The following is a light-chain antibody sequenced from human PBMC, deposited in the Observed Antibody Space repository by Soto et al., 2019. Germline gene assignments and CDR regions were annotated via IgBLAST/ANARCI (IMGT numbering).Light chain of an antibody. CDR2: DAS. V-gene: IGKV1-5*01. CDR3: QQYNSQFT. CDR1: QSISSW. J-gene: IGKJ3*01. Sequence: DIQMTQSPSTLSASGGDRVTITCRASQSISSWLAWYQQKPGKAPKLLIYDASSLESGVPSRFSGSGSGTDFTLTLSSLQPDDFATYYCQQYNSQFTFGPGTKVDIK.